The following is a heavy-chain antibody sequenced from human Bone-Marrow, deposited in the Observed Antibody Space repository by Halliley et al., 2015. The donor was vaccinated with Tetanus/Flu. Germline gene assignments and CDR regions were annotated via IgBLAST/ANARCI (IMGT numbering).Heavy chain of an antibody. D-gene: IGHD3-10*01. V-gene: IGHV4-61*07. CDR3: AGPYGSGCLDYYYGMDV. Sequence: IYYNGNTHYNPSLKSRVTISVDTSKNQFSLKLSSVTAADTAVYSCAGPYGSGCLDYYYGMDVWGQGTTVTVSS. J-gene: IGHJ6*02. CDR2: IYYNGNT.